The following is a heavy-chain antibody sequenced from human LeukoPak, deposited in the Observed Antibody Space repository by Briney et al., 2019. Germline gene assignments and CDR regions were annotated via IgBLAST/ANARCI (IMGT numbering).Heavy chain of an antibody. CDR3: ARVPYYDFWSGYRDMDV. Sequence: SETLSLTCAVYGGSFSGYYWSWIRQPPGKGLEWIGEINHSGSTNYNPSLKSRVTISVDTSKNQFSLKLSSVTAADTAVYYCARVPYYDFWSGYRDMDVWGKGTTVTVSS. V-gene: IGHV4-34*01. CDR1: GGSFSGYY. CDR2: INHSGST. D-gene: IGHD3-3*01. J-gene: IGHJ6*03.